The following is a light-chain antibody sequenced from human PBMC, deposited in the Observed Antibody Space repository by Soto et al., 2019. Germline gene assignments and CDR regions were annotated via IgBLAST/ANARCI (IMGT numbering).Light chain of an antibody. CDR2: GAS. J-gene: IGKJ1*01. Sequence: EIVMTKTPDTLSVSPGERATLSCRASQSVSSNLAWYQQKPGQAPGLLIYGASTRATGIPARFSGSGSGTEFTLTICSLQSEDFAVYYCHQYNNWPRTFGQGAKVDIK. V-gene: IGKV3-15*01. CDR1: QSVSSN. CDR3: HQYNNWPRT.